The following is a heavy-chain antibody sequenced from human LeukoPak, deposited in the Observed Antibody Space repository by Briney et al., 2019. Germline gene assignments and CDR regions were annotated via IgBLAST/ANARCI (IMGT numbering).Heavy chain of an antibody. CDR3: ARGRTYCGGDCYHLFDY. D-gene: IGHD2-21*02. CDR1: GFTFSSYS. CDR2: ISSSSSYI. V-gene: IGHV3-21*01. Sequence: GGSLRLSCAASGFTFSSYSMNWVRQAPGKGLEWVSSISSSSSYIYYADSVKGRFTISRDNAKNSRYLQMNSLRAEDTAVYYCARGRTYCGGDCYHLFDYWGQGTLVTVSS. J-gene: IGHJ4*02.